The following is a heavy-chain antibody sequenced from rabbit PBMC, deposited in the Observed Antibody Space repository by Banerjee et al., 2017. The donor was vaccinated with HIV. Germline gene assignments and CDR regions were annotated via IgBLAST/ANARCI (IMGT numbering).Heavy chain of an antibody. D-gene: IGHD7-1*01. CDR1: GIDLSSSYY. J-gene: IGHJ4*01. CDR2: IYAGNNGST. V-gene: IGHV1S43*01. Sequence: QEQLKETGGGLVQPGGSLTLSCKASGIDLSSSYYMCWVRQAPGKGLEWIGCIYAGNNGSTDYASWVNGRFTISSHNAQNSVDLQMNSLTAADTATYFCARDRDGDAGYGSLALWGPGTLVTV. CDR3: ARDRDGDAGYGSLAL.